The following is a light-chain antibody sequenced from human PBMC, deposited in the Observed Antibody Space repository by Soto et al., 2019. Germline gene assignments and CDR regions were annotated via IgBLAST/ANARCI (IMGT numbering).Light chain of an antibody. CDR3: LQYSVYPLT. CDR1: QNINRW. Sequence: DIQMTQSPSTLSASVGDTVTITCRASQNINRWLAWYQQRPGKAPNLLIHKASSLEGGVPSRFSGSSSGTDFTLTISSPQPDDIGTYFCLQYSVYPLTFGGGTKVEI. V-gene: IGKV1-5*03. J-gene: IGKJ4*01. CDR2: KAS.